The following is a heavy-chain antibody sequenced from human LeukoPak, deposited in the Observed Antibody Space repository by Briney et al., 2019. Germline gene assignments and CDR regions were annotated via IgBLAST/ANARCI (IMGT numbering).Heavy chain of an antibody. CDR2: INPNSGGT. V-gene: IGHV1-2*04. CDR1: GSTFTGYY. J-gene: IGHJ4*02. CDR3: ARAKTVTTFVDY. Sequence: ASVKVSCKASGSTFTGYYMHWLRQAPGQGLEWMGRINPNSGGTNFAQKFQGWVTMTRDTSNSTAYMELSRLRSDDTAVYYCARAKTVTTFVDYWGQGTLVTVSS. D-gene: IGHD4-17*01.